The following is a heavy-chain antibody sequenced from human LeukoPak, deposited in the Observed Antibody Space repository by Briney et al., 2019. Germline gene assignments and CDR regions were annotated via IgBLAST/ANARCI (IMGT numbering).Heavy chain of an antibody. CDR3: ARDMYHYDSSGYHAGAFDI. D-gene: IGHD3-22*01. J-gene: IGHJ3*02. CDR1: GFTFSSYG. Sequence: GGSLRLSCAASGFTFSSYGMHWVRQAPGKGLEWVAVISYDGSNKYYADSVKGRFTISRDNSKNTLYLQMNSLRAEDTAVYYCARDMYHYDSSGYHAGAFDIWGQGTMVTVSS. CDR2: ISYDGSNK. V-gene: IGHV3-30*03.